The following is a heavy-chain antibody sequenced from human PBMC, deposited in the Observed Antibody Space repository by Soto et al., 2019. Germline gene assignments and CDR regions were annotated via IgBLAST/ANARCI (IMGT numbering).Heavy chain of an antibody. CDR1: GFTFSSYS. CDR3: ASSRLGATTDGY. J-gene: IGHJ4*02. CDR2: ISSSSSYI. D-gene: IGHD5-12*01. Sequence: GGSLRLSCAASGFTFSSYSMNWVRQAPGKGLEWVSSISSSSSYIYYADSVKGRFTISRDNAKNSLYLQMNSLRAEDTAVYYCASSRLGATTDGYWGQGTLVTVSS. V-gene: IGHV3-21*01.